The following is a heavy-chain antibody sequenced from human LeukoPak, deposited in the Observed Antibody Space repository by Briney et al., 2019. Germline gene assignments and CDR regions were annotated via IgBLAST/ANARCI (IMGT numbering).Heavy chain of an antibody. D-gene: IGHD5-18*01. CDR2: INPNSGGT. CDR3: ARAPGAYSYGYLA. J-gene: IGHJ5*02. V-gene: IGHV1-2*02. CDR1: GYTFTGYY. Sequence: ASVKVSCKASGYTFTGYYMHWVRQAPGQGLEWMGWINPNSGGTNYAQKFQGRVTMTRDTSISTAYMELSRLRSDDTAVYYCARAPGAYSYGYLAWGQGTLVTVSS.